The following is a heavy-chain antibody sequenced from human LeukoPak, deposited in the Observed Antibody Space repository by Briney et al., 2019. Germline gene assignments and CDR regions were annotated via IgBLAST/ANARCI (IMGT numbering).Heavy chain of an antibody. V-gene: IGHV4-59*01. Sequence: SETLSLTCTVSSDSISSYYWSWIRQPPGKGLEWIGYFYYIGSTNYNPSLKSRVTISVDTSKNQFSLKLSSVTAADTAVYYCARVGAYNWFDPWGQGTLVTVSS. J-gene: IGHJ5*02. CDR3: ARVGAYNWFDP. CDR2: FYYIGST. CDR1: SDSISSYY. D-gene: IGHD3-10*01.